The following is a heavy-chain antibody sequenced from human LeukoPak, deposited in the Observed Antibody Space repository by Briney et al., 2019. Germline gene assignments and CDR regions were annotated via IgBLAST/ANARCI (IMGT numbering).Heavy chain of an antibody. D-gene: IGHD6-19*01. Sequence: PGGSLRLSCAASGFTFSGSAMHWVRQASGKGLEWVGRIRSKANSYATAYAASVKGRFTISRDDSKNTAYLQMNSLRAEDTAVYYCARAIAVQAFDIWGQGTMVTVSS. J-gene: IGHJ3*02. V-gene: IGHV3-73*01. CDR3: ARAIAVQAFDI. CDR1: GFTFSGSA. CDR2: IRSKANSYAT.